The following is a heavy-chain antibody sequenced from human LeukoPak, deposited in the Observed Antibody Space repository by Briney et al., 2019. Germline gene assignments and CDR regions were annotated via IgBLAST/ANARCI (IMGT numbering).Heavy chain of an antibody. CDR2: INPSGGST. Sequence: ASVKPSCKASGYTFTSYYMHWVRQAPGQGLEWMGIINPSGGSTSYAQKFQGRVTMTRDTSTSTVYMELSSLRSEDTAVYYCARARRFGVVISYFDYCGQGTLVTVSS. D-gene: IGHD3-3*01. J-gene: IGHJ4*02. CDR3: ARARRFGVVISYFDY. V-gene: IGHV1-46*01. CDR1: GYTFTSYY.